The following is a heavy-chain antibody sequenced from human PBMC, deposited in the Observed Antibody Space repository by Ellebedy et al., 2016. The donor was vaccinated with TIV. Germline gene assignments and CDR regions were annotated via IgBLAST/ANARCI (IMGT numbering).Heavy chain of an antibody. CDR2: LHYTGTT. CDR1: GGSMSNNY. D-gene: IGHD3-10*01. V-gene: IGHV4-59*08. Sequence: SETLSLTCTVSGGSMSNNYWSWVRQATGEGLEWIGYLHYTGTTNFDPSLKSRLTMSVDTSKNQFSLKVTSVTAADTAVYYCARLAMLARLHNYGYHSMDVWGQGTTVSVSS. CDR3: ARLAMLARLHNYGYHSMDV. J-gene: IGHJ6*02.